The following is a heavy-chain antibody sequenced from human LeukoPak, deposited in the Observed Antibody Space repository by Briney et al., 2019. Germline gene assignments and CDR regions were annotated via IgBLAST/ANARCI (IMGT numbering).Heavy chain of an antibody. Sequence: SETLSLICTVSGVSIGSYFWSWIRQPPGKGLEWIGYIDNRGSTNYNPSLKSRVTISVDTSKNQFSLKLNSVTAADTAVYYCARGGSYTPYWGQGTLVTVSS. V-gene: IGHV4-59*08. CDR1: GVSIGSYF. CDR3: ARGGSYTPY. CDR2: IDNRGST. J-gene: IGHJ4*02. D-gene: IGHD1-26*01.